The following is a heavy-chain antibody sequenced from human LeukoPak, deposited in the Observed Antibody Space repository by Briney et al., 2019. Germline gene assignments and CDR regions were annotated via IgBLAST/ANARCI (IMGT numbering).Heavy chain of an antibody. V-gene: IGHV1-18*01. D-gene: IGHD3-10*01. CDR3: ERHWLVSGYEDY. J-gene: IGHJ4*02. CDR2: ISKTNDNT. CDR1: GYNFNIYG. Sequence: ASVKLSCKAFGYNFNIYGITWVRQSPGQRLERMGWISKTNDNTGYVQKLQGRVTVTIHTSTSTAYMELRSLRSDDTAIYYCERHWLVSGYEDYWGQGTLVIVSS.